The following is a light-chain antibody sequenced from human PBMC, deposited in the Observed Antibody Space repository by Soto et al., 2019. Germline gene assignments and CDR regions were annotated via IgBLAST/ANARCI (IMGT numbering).Light chain of an antibody. V-gene: IGKV3-20*01. CDR2: GAS. Sequence: EIVLTQSPGTLSLSPGERATLSCRASQSVSSSYLAWYHQKPGQAPWLLIYGASSRATGIPDRFSGSGSGTDFTLTISRLEPEDFAVYYCQQYGSSPQWTFGQGTKVEIK. CDR3: QQYGSSPQWT. J-gene: IGKJ1*01. CDR1: QSVSSSY.